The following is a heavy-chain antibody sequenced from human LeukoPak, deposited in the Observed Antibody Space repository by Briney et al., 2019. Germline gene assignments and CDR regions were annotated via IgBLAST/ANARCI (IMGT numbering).Heavy chain of an antibody. CDR2: ILVGSGNT. Sequence: ASVKVSCKASGFTFTSTAVQWVRQARGPRLEWIGWILVGSGNTNYAQMFQERVTLTWDVSTSTAYMVLSSLRSEDTAICYCASYPPYTSSCAWWGQGTLVTVSS. J-gene: IGHJ4*02. CDR3: ASYPPYTSSCAW. V-gene: IGHV1-58*01. CDR1: GFTFTSTA. D-gene: IGHD2-2*01.